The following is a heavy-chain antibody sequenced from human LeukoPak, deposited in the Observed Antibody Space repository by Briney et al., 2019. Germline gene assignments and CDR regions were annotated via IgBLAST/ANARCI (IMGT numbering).Heavy chain of an antibody. D-gene: IGHD1-26*01. V-gene: IGHV3-30*04. Sequence: GGSLRLSCAASGFTFSTYAMHWVRQAPGKGLEWVAVISYDGSNTYYADSVKGRFTISRDNSKNTLYLQMNSLRAEDTAVYYCAREWELSILDYRGQGTLVTVSS. J-gene: IGHJ4*02. CDR3: AREWELSILDY. CDR2: ISYDGSNT. CDR1: GFTFSTYA.